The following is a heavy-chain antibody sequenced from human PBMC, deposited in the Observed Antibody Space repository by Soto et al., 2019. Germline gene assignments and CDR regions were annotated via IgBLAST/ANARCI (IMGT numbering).Heavy chain of an antibody. CDR3: ARGYRPSGYSSSWVFDY. J-gene: IGHJ4*02. Sequence: QVQLQESGPGLVQPSQTLSLICTVSGGSINSGGYYWNWIRQHPRTGLEWIGSIFYSGSTYYNPFLRSRVTTSADTSDNQFSLTLTSVTAADTAVYFCARGYRPSGYSSSWVFDYWGQGTLVDVSS. CDR1: GGSINSGGYY. CDR2: IFYSGST. V-gene: IGHV4-31*03. D-gene: IGHD6-13*01.